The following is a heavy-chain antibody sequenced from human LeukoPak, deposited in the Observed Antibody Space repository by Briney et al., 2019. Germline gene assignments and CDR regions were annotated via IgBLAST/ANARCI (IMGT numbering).Heavy chain of an antibody. J-gene: IGHJ4*02. V-gene: IGHV3-23*01. CDR2: ISGSGGST. CDR3: AKDRCPGGSCYSHFDY. Sequence: GGSLRLSCAASGFTFNSYAMSWVRQAPGKGLGWVSAISGSGGSTYYADSVKGRFTISRDNSKNTLYLQMNSLGAEDTAVYYCAKDRCPGGSCYSHFDYWGQGTLVTVSS. D-gene: IGHD2-15*01. CDR1: GFTFNSYA.